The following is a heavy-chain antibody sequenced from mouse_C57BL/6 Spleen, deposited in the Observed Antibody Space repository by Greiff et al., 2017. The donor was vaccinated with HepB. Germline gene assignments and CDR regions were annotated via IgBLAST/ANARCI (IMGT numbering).Heavy chain of an antibody. CDR2: ISSGSSTI. D-gene: IGHD4-1*01. J-gene: IGHJ4*01. Sequence: EVKVEESGGGLVKPGGSLKLSCAASGFTFSDYGMHWVRQAPEKGLEWVAYISSGSSTIYYADTVKGRITISRDKAKNTLFLQMTSLRSEDAALYYCARDLGRAMDYWGQGTSVTVSS. V-gene: IGHV5-17*01. CDR1: GFTFSDYG. CDR3: ARDLGRAMDY.